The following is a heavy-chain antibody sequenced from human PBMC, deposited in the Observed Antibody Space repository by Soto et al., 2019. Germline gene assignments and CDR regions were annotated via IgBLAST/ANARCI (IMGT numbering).Heavy chain of an antibody. CDR1: GASISGSTSY. V-gene: IGHV4-39*07. CDR3: AREGFGESRTYYYYYMDV. CDR2: IYYSGSA. D-gene: IGHD3-10*01. Sequence: SETLSLTCDVSGASISGSTSYWGWIRQPPGKGLEWIGNIYYSGSAYFNPSLKSRVTISVDPSKNQFSLKVTSVTAADTAVYYFAREGFGESRTYYYYYMDVWGKGTTGTVSS. J-gene: IGHJ6*03.